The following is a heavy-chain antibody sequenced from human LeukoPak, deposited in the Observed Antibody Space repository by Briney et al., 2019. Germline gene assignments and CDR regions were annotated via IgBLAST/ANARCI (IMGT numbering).Heavy chain of an antibody. CDR1: GFIYTDYY. V-gene: IGHV3-11*05. D-gene: IGHD2-21*02. CDR2: ISSASSYI. J-gene: IGHJ4*02. Sequence: GGSLRLSCAASGFIYTDYYMNWFRQAPGKGLEWVSYISSASSYIRYTDSVKGRFTISRDNDKNSLYLQMNSLRTEDTAVYYCARGPKWGDYYFDHSGQGTLVTVSS. CDR3: ARGPKWGDYYFDH.